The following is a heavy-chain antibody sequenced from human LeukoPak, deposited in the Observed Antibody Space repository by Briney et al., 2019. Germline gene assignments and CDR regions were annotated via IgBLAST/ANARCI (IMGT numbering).Heavy chain of an antibody. V-gene: IGHV4-59*01. D-gene: IGHD5-24*01. CDR1: GDSISSDY. CDR3: ASRDGFGV. J-gene: IGHJ6*04. CDR2: IYYTGST. Sequence: PSETLSLTCAVSGDSISSDYWSWVRQPPGKGLEWIGYIYYTGSTNYNPSLKSRVTISVDTSKNQFSLKLSSVTAADTAVYYCASRDGFGVWGKGTTVTISS.